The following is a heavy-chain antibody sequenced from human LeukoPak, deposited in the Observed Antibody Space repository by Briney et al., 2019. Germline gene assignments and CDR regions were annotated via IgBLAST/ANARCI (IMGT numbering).Heavy chain of an antibody. Sequence: GGSLRLSCAASGFTFSSYEMNWVRQAPGKGLEWVSYISSSGSTIYYADSVKGRFTISRDNAKNSLYLQMNSLRAEDTALYYCAKDITLRTTAIGWYFDLWGRGTLVTVSS. CDR2: ISSSGSTI. J-gene: IGHJ2*01. CDR3: AKDITLRTTAIGWYFDL. D-gene: IGHD5-18*01. V-gene: IGHV3-48*03. CDR1: GFTFSSYE.